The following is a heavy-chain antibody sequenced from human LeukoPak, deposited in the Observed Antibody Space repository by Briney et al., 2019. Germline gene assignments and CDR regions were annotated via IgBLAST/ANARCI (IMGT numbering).Heavy chain of an antibody. J-gene: IGHJ5*02. V-gene: IGHV4-38-2*02. Sequence: PSETLSLTCTVSGYSISSGYYWGWIRQPPGKGLEWIGSIYHSGRTYYNPSLKSRVTISVDTSKNQFSLKLSPVTAADTAVYYCAREIVTTYNWFDPWGQGTLVTVSS. CDR1: GYSISSGYY. D-gene: IGHD4-17*01. CDR2: IYHSGRT. CDR3: AREIVTTYNWFDP.